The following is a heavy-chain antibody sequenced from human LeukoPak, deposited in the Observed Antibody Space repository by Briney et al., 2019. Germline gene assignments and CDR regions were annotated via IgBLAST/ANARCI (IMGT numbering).Heavy chain of an antibody. CDR2: LTGGGATA. CDR1: GFTFNTYA. J-gene: IGHJ4*02. Sequence: GGSLRLSCAASGFTFNTYALSWVRQAPGKGLECVSSLTGGGATAYYSDSVKGRFTCSRDNSKSTLYLQMNSLRVEDTAVYYCVTRGLGSGAHFDYWGQGTLVTVSS. CDR3: VTRGLGSGAHFDY. D-gene: IGHD2-15*01. V-gene: IGHV3-23*01.